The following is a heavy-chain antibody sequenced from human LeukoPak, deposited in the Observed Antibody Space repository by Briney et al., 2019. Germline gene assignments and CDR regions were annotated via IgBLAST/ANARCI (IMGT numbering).Heavy chain of an antibody. Sequence: PGGSLRLSCEVSGFTFDNNDMHWVRQTTGKGLEWVSAIGSAGYTYYADSVRGRFTITRDNAKQSLYLQMNSLRVEDTTVYHCVRQPDSARYGFDYWGRGTQVTVSS. CDR1: GFTFDNND. D-gene: IGHD1-14*01. J-gene: IGHJ4*02. V-gene: IGHV3-13*01. CDR2: IGSAGYT. CDR3: VRQPDSARYGFDY.